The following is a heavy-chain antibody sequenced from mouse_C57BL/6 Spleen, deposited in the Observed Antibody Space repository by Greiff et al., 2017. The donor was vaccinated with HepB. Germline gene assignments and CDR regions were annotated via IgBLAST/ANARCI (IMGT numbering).Heavy chain of an antibody. CDR3: ARPTIVPYWYFDV. CDR2: IDPEDGET. Sequence: VHVKQSGAELVKPGASVKLSCTASGFNIKDYYMHWVKQRTEQGLEWIGRIDPEDGETKYAPKFQGKATITADTSSNTAYLQLSSLTSEDTAVYYCARPTIVPYWYFDVWGTGTTVTVSS. D-gene: IGHD2-12*01. CDR1: GFNIKDYY. J-gene: IGHJ1*03. V-gene: IGHV14-2*01.